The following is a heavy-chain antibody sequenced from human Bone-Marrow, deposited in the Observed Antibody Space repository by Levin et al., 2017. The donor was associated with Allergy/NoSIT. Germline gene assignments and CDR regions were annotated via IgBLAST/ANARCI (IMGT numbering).Heavy chain of an antibody. CDR1: GYTFTGYY. D-gene: IGHD2-2*01. Sequence: GGSLRLSCKASGYTFTGYYMHWVRQAPGQGLEWMGWINPNSGGTNYAQKFQGRVTMTRDTSISTAYMELSRLRSDDTAVYYCAQGGDIVVVPAALGDYWGQGTLVTVSS. V-gene: IGHV1-2*02. CDR3: AQGGDIVVVPAALGDY. J-gene: IGHJ4*02. CDR2: INPNSGGT.